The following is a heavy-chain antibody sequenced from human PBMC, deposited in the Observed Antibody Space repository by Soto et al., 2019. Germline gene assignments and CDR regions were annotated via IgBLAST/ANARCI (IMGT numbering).Heavy chain of an antibody. CDR2: IVVGSGNT. Sequence: ASVKVSCKASGFTFTSSAMQWVRQARGQRLEWIGWIVVGSGNTNYAQKFQGRVTITRDTSASTAYMELSSLRSEDTAVYYCVRAPPYCSGGSCYYFDYWGQGTLVTVSS. D-gene: IGHD2-15*01. CDR3: VRAPPYCSGGSCYYFDY. CDR1: GFTFTSSA. V-gene: IGHV1-58*02. J-gene: IGHJ4*02.